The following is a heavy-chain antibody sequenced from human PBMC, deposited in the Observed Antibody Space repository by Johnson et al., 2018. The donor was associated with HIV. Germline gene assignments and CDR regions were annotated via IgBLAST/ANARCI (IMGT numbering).Heavy chain of an antibody. CDR2: ISWNSGTT. Sequence: VQLVESGGGSEQPGRSLRLSCAASGFTLNDYAIHWVRQAPGKGLAWVSGISWNSGTTGYAASVKGRFTISRDNAKNTLYLQMGSLRAEDMAVYYCARKVVTADDAFDIWGQGTMVTVSS. J-gene: IGHJ3*02. CDR3: ARKVVTADDAFDI. V-gene: IGHV3-9*03. CDR1: GFTLNDYA. D-gene: IGHD2-21*02.